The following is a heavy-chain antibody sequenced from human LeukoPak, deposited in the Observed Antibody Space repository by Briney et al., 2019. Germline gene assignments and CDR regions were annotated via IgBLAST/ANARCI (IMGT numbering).Heavy chain of an antibody. CDR2: ISAYNGNT. CDR1: GYTFTSYG. Sequence: ASVKVSCKASGYTFTSYGISWVRQAPGQGLEWMGWISAYNGNTNYAQKLQGRVTMTTDTSTSTAYMELRSLRSDDTAVYYCARDYGSQEWLVHRGPDYWGQGTLVTVSS. V-gene: IGHV1-18*01. D-gene: IGHD6-19*01. J-gene: IGHJ4*02. CDR3: ARDYGSQEWLVHRGPDY.